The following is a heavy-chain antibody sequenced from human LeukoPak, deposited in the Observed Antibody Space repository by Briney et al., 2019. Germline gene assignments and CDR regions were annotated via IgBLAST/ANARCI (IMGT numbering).Heavy chain of an antibody. V-gene: IGHV4-59*03. J-gene: IGHJ4*02. CDR1: AGSTSSYY. Sequence: PSETLSLTCTVSAGSTSSYYWSCIRHPPEGGREWIGNIDYSRDTNYNPSLPSRVTILADKSRNQVSLKLNSVTAADTAVYYCARNGPHYYGKSGYLDSWGQGTLVTVSS. D-gene: IGHD3-22*01. CDR3: ARNGPHYYGKSGYLDS. CDR2: IDYSRDT.